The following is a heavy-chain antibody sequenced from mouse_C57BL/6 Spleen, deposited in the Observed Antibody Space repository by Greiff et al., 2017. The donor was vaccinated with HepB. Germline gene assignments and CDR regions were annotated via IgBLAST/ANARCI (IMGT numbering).Heavy chain of an antibody. Sequence: VQLQQPGAELVMPGASVKLSCKASGYTFTSYWMHWVKQRPGQGLEWIGEIDPSDSYTNYNQKFKGKSTLTVDKSSSTAYMQLSSLTSEDSAVYYCARAGYGGFDYWGQGTTLTVSS. CDR1: GYTFTSYW. CDR3: ARAGYGGFDY. D-gene: IGHD1-1*02. J-gene: IGHJ2*01. CDR2: IDPSDSYT. V-gene: IGHV1-69*01.